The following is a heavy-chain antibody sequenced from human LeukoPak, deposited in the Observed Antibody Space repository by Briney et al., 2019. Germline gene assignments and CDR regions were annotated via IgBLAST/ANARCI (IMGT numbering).Heavy chain of an antibody. CDR2: ISSSSSYI. CDR1: GFTFSSYN. J-gene: IGHJ6*03. V-gene: IGHV3-21*01. CDR3: ARSELGYNYYYMDV. D-gene: IGHD3-10*01. Sequence: GGSLRLSCAASGFTFSSYNMNWVRQAPGKGLEWVSSISSSSSYIYYADSVKGRFTISRDNAKKPLYLQMNSLRVEDTAVYYCARSELGYNYYYMDVWGKGTTVTISS.